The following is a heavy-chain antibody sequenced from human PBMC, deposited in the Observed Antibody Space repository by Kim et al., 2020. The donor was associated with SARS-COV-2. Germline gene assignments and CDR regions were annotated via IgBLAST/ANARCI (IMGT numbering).Heavy chain of an antibody. D-gene: IGHD3-3*01. J-gene: IGHJ4*02. CDR1: GYTFTIYA. V-gene: IGHV7-4-1*02. CDR2: INTNTGNP. CDR3: ARDSRIFGGRGLGY. Sequence: ASVKVSCKASGYTFTIYAMNWVRQAPGQGLEWMGWINTNTGNPTYAQGFTGRFVFSLDTSVSTAYLQISSLKAEDTAVYYCARDSRIFGGRGLGYWGQGTLVTVSS.